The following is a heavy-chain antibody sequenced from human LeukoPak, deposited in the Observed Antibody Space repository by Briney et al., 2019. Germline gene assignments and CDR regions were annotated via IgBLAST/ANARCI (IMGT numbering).Heavy chain of an antibody. CDR3: ASRVVGSTYFYD. CDR1: GFTFSSCS. V-gene: IGHV3-48*02. J-gene: IGHJ4*02. D-gene: IGHD1-26*01. CDR2: ISSSSSI. Sequence: GGSLRLSCAASGFTFSSCSMRWVRQAPGKGLEWVSYISSSSSIYYADSVKGRFTISRDNAKNSLYLQMNSLRDEDTAVYYCASRVVGSTYFYDWGQGTLVTVSS.